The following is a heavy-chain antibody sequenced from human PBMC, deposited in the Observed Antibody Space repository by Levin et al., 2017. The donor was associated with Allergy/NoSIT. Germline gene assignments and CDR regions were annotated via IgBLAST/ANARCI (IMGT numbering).Heavy chain of an antibody. Sequence: VASVKVSCKASGYTFTTYEINWLRQATGQRPEWLGWMSPNSGNTGYAQKFQGRVTMTRDTSINTAYMELSSLRSGDTAVYYCTRGYGAGSYISWGQGTPVTVSS. V-gene: IGHV1-8*01. CDR2: MSPNSGNT. D-gene: IGHD3-10*01. CDR1: GYTFTTYE. CDR3: TRGYGAGSYIS. J-gene: IGHJ5*02.